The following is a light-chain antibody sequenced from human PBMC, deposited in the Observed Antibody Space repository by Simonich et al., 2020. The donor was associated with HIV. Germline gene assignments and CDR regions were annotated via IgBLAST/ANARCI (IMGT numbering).Light chain of an antibody. CDR3: SSYTSSTTEV. CDR1: SSNIGAGYD. CDR2: GNR. V-gene: IGLV1-40*01. J-gene: IGLJ1*01. Sequence: QSVLTQPPSVSGAPGQRVTISCTGSSSNIGAGYDLHWYQQLPGTAPKLLIDGNRNRPAGGPDRFSGSKSGTSASLAISGLQAEDEADYYCSSYTSSTTEVFGTGTKVTVL.